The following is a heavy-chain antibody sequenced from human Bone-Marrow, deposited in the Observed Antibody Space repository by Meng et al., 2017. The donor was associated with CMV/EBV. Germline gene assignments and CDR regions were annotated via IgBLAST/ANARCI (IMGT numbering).Heavy chain of an antibody. Sequence: GGSLRLSCAASGFIFSSYAMNWVRQAPGKGLEWVSGINGRGNDTYTADSVKGRFTVSRDNSKNTLYLQMNSLRAEDTAVYYCARRAAGDYYGMDVWGQGTTVTVSS. D-gene: IGHD6-13*01. CDR2: INGRGNDT. CDR1: GFIFSSYA. J-gene: IGHJ6*02. V-gene: IGHV3-23*01. CDR3: ARRAAGDYYGMDV.